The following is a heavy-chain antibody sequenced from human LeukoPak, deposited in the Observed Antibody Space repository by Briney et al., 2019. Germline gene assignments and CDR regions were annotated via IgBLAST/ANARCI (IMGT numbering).Heavy chain of an antibody. Sequence: GASVKVSCKASGYTFTSYGISWVRQAPGQGLEWMGWISAYNGNTNYAQKLQGRVTMTTDTSTGTAYMELRSLRSDDTAVYYCARDLYYDFWSGGSPYYYYYMDVWGKGTTVTVSS. CDR1: GYTFTSYG. J-gene: IGHJ6*03. CDR3: ARDLYYDFWSGGSPYYYYYMDV. CDR2: ISAYNGNT. V-gene: IGHV1-18*01. D-gene: IGHD3-3*01.